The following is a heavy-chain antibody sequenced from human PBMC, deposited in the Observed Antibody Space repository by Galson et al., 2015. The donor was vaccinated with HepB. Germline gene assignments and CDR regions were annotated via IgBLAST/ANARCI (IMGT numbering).Heavy chain of an antibody. D-gene: IGHD3-10*01. J-gene: IGHJ5*02. CDR3: AGGLYWGSGSYFNWFDP. V-gene: IGHV1-69*02. CDR2: IIPILGIA. CDR1: GGTFSSYT. Sequence: SVKVSCKAPGGTFSSYTISWVRRAPGQGLEWMGRIIPILGIANYAQKFQGRVTITADKSTSTAYMELSSLRSEDTAVYYCAGGLYWGSGSYFNWFDPWGQGALVTVSS.